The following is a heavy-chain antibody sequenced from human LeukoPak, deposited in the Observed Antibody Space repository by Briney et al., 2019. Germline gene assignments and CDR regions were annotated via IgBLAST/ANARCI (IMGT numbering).Heavy chain of an antibody. J-gene: IGHJ6*02. CDR3: AGDTREDYYDSSGLLYGMDV. D-gene: IGHD3-22*01. CDR2: IWYDGSNK. Sequence: PGRSLRLSCAASGFTFSSYGMHWVRQAPGKGLEWVAVIWYDGSNKYYADSVKGRFTISRDNSKNTLYLQMNSLRAEDTAVYYCAGDTREDYYDSSGLLYGMDVWGQGTTVTVSS. V-gene: IGHV3-33*01. CDR1: GFTFSSYG.